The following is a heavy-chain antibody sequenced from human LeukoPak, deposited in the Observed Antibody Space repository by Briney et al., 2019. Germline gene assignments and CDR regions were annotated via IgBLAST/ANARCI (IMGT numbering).Heavy chain of an antibody. D-gene: IGHD3-10*01. V-gene: IGHV3-23*01. CDR2: ISGSGGST. CDR1: GFTFSSYA. J-gene: IGHJ5*02. CDR3: AKDPLLGGSGSYPSNWFDP. Sequence: GGSLRLSCAASGFTFSSYAMSWVRQAPGKGLEWVSAISGSGGSTYYADSVKGRFTISRDNSKNTLYLQMNSLRAEDTAVYYCAKDPLLGGSGSYPSNWFDPWGQGTLVTVSS.